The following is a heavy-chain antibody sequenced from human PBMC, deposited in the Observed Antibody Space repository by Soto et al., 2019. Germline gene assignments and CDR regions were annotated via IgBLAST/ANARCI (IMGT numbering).Heavy chain of an antibody. D-gene: IGHD3-3*01. J-gene: IGHJ6*02. V-gene: IGHV1-18*01. CDR1: GYTFTSYG. CDR2: ISAYNGNT. Sequence: ASVKVSCKASGYTFTSYGISWVRQAPGQGLEWMGWISAYNGNTNYAQKLQGRVTMTTDTSTSTAYMELRSLRSDDTAVYYCARDSAYDFWSGYYQDYYYGMDVWGQGTTVTVSS. CDR3: ARDSAYDFWSGYYQDYYYGMDV.